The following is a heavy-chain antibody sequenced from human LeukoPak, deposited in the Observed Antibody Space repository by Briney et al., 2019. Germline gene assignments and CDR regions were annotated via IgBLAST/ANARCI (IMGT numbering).Heavy chain of an antibody. D-gene: IGHD6-13*01. CDR2: LTGSGGNT. J-gene: IGHJ5*02. CDR3: AKGISSTSRTPFDP. V-gene: IGHV3-23*01. Sequence: GGSLRLSCAASGFSFSSYAMSWVRQAPGKGLEWVSALTGSGGNTYYADSVKGRFTISRDNSMNTLYLQHNSLRVEDTAVYFCAKGISSTSRTPFDPWGQGTLVTVSS. CDR1: GFSFSSYA.